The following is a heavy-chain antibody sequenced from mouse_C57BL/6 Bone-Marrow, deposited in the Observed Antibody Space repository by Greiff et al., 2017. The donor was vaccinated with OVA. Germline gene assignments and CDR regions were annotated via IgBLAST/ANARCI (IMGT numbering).Heavy chain of an antibody. CDR3: ARGGLWKAMDY. CDR1: GYAFSSSW. D-gene: IGHD1-1*02. CDR2: IYPGDGDT. J-gene: IGHJ4*01. V-gene: IGHV1-82*01. Sequence: QVQLQQSGPELVKPGASVKISCKASGYAFSSSWMNWVKQRPGKGLEWIGRIYPGDGDTNYNGKFKGKATLTADKSSSTAYMQLSSLTSEDSAVYFGARGGLWKAMDYGGQGTSVTVST.